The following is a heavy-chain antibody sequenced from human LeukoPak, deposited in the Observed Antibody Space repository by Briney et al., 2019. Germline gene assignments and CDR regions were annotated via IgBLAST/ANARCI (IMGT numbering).Heavy chain of an antibody. CDR1: GGSISSGGYF. D-gene: IGHD4-23*01. J-gene: IGHJ5*02. CDR3: AREGVPYSRTVGWFDP. V-gene: IGHV4-30-2*06. Sequence: SQTLSLTCAVSGGSISSGGYFWSWIRQSPGEGLEWIGYIYHSGSTYYNPSLKSRVTISVDRSKNQFSLKLSSVTAADTAVYYCAREGVPYSRTVGWFDPWGQGTLVTVSS. CDR2: IYHSGST.